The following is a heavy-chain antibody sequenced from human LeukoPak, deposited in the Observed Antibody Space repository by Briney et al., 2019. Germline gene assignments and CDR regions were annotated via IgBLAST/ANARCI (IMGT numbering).Heavy chain of an antibody. Sequence: GGSLRLSCATSGFTFSSYAMSWVRQAPGKGLEWVSGISVSGVSTNYADSVKGRFTISREDSKNTLYLQMNSLRAEDTAVYYCAKSARVIAVEIDYWGQGTLVTVSS. D-gene: IGHD6-19*01. CDR3: AKSARVIAVEIDY. J-gene: IGHJ4*02. CDR2: ISVSGVST. CDR1: GFTFSSYA. V-gene: IGHV3-23*01.